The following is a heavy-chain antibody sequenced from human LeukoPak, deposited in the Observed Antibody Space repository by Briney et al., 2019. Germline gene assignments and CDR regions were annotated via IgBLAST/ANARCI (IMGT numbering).Heavy chain of an antibody. Sequence: PGGSLRLSCAASGFTFSSYNMNWVRQAPGKGLEWVSYISSSSSTIYYADSVKGRFTISRDNAKNSLYLQMNSLRAEDTAVYYCARGKLVVAATVWGQGTLVTVSS. J-gene: IGHJ4*02. CDR1: GFTFSSYN. V-gene: IGHV3-48*04. D-gene: IGHD2-15*01. CDR3: ARGKLVVAATV. CDR2: ISSSSSTI.